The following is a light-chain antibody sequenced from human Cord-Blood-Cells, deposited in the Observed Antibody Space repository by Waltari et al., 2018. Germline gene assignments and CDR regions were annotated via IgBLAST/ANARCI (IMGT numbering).Light chain of an antibody. CDR2: GKN. Sequence: SSQLTQDPAVSVALGQPVRIPCQGDSLRSQSASGYQQKPEQAPGLVIYGKNNRPPGSPDRFSGSSSGNTASLTITGAQAEDEADYYCNSRDSSGLYVFGTGTKVTVL. CDR3: NSRDSSGLYV. V-gene: IGLV3-19*01. J-gene: IGLJ1*01. CDR1: SLRSQS.